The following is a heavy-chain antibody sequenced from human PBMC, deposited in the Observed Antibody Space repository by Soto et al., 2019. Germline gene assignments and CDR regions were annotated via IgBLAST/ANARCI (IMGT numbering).Heavy chain of an antibody. Sequence: QVQLVESGGGVVQPGRSLRLSCAASGFTFSSYGMHWVRQAPGKGLEWVAVISYDGNNKYYAGSVKGRFTISRDNSKNTLYLQTNFLRSEDTVVYYCAREAGTVSFDYWGQGTLVTVSS. CDR1: GFTFSSYG. CDR3: AREAGTVSFDY. CDR2: ISYDGNNK. J-gene: IGHJ4*02. D-gene: IGHD4-4*01. V-gene: IGHV3-30*03.